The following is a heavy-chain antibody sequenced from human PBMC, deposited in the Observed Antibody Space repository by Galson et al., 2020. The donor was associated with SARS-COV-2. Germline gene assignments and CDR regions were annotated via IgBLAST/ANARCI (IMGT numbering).Heavy chain of an antibody. V-gene: IGHV4-34*01. CDR1: GGSFSGYY. D-gene: IGHD5-12*01. J-gene: IGHJ4*02. Sequence: SQTLSLTCAVYGGSFSGYYWSWIRQPPGKGLEWIGEINHSGSTNYNPSLKSRVTISVDTSKNQFSLKLSSVTAADTAVYYCARARWLLPNFDYWAREPWSPSPQ. CDR2: INHSGST. CDR3: ARARWLLPNFDY.